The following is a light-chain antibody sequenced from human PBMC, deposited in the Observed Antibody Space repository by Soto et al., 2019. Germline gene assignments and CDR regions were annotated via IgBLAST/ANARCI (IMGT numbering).Light chain of an antibody. V-gene: IGLV2-23*02. CDR1: GSEVGAYNL. J-gene: IGLJ1*01. CDR3: CSYAGTVAYV. Sequence: QSVLTQPASVSGSPGQSITISCAGTGSEVGAYNLVSWYQQHPGKATKLIICEVNTRPSGISNRFSGSKSGDTASLTISGLQAEDEADYFCCSYAGTVAYVFGTGTKVTVL. CDR2: EVN.